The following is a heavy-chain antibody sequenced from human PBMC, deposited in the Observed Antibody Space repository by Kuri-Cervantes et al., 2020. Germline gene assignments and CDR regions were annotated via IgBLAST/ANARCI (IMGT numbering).Heavy chain of an antibody. V-gene: IGHV6-1*01. Sequence: SQTLSLTCAISGDSVSSNSAAWNWIRQSPSRGLEWLGRTYYRSKWYNDYAVSVKSRITINPDTSKNQFSLQLNSVTPEDTAVYYCARTPQAKSLDWLKGVVNVPSLFDPWGQGTLVTVSS. CDR3: ARTPQAKSLDWLKGVVNVPSLFDP. CDR1: GDSVSSNSAA. CDR2: TYYRSKWYN. J-gene: IGHJ5*02. D-gene: IGHD3-9*01.